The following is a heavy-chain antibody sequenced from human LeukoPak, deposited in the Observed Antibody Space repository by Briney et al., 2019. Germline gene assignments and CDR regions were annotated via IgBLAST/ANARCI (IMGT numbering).Heavy chain of an antibody. D-gene: IGHD3-10*01. V-gene: IGHV3-30-3*01. CDR3: ARSITMVRGVIGPSDY. J-gene: IGHJ4*02. CDR1: GFTFSSYA. CDR2: ISYDGSNK. Sequence: GRSLRLSCAASGFTFSSYAMHWVRQAPGKGLEWVAVISYDGSNKYYADSVKGRFTISRDNSKNTLYLQMNSLRAEDTAVYYCARSITMVRGVIGPSDYWGQGTLVTVSS.